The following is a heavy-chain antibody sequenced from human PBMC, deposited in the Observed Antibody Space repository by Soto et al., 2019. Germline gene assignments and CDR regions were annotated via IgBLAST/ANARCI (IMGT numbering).Heavy chain of an antibody. CDR3: AKGDVVDSYNWKPWAGSSYYYGMDV. D-gene: IGHD1-20*01. CDR2: ISGSGGST. V-gene: IGHV3-23*01. CDR1: GFTFSSYA. J-gene: IGHJ6*02. Sequence: EVQLLESGGGLVQPGGSLRLSCAASGFTFSSYAMSWVRQAPGKGLEWVSAISGSGGSTYYADSVKGRFTISRDNSKNTLYLQMKRLRAEDTDVYYCAKGDVVDSYNWKPWAGSSYYYGMDVWGQGTTVNVSS.